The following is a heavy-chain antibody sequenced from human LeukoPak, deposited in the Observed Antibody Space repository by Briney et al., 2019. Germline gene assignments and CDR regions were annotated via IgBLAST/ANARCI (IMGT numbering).Heavy chain of an antibody. V-gene: IGHV3-21*01. CDR1: GFTFSSYS. CDR3: ARDPSGWYFVDY. J-gene: IGHJ4*02. Sequence: GGSLRLSCAASGFTFSSYSMNWVRQAPGKGLEWVSSISSSSSYIYYADSVKGRFTISRDNAKNPLYLQMNSLRAEDTAVYYCARDPSGWYFVDYWGQGTLVTVSS. CDR2: ISSSSSYI. D-gene: IGHD6-19*01.